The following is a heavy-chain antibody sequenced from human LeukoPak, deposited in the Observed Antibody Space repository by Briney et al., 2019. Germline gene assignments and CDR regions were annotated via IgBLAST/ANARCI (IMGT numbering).Heavy chain of an antibody. D-gene: IGHD4-17*01. Sequence: GGSLILSCAASGFTFSSYWMHWARQPPGKGLEWLSRISPDGRSTNYADSVKGRFTISRDNRKNTLYLQMDSLRIGDTAVYYCARKLKYGDPFYWGQGTLVTVSS. J-gene: IGHJ4*02. V-gene: IGHV3-74*01. CDR2: ISPDGRST. CDR3: ARKLKYGDPFY. CDR1: GFTFSSYW.